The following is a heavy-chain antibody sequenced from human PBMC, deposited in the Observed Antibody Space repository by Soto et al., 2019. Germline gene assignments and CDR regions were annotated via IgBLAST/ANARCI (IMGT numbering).Heavy chain of an antibody. CDR2: ISAYNGNT. CDR3: GRSPSYYDFWSGYYTTAKDYYYMDV. D-gene: IGHD3-3*01. J-gene: IGHJ6*03. V-gene: IGHV1-18*01. Sequence: ASVKVSCKASGYTFTSYGISWVRQAPGQGLEWMGWISAYNGNTNYAQKLQGRVTMTTDTSTSTAYMELRSLRSDDTAVYYCGRSPSYYDFWSGYYTTAKDYYYMDVWGKGTTVTVSS. CDR1: GYTFTSYG.